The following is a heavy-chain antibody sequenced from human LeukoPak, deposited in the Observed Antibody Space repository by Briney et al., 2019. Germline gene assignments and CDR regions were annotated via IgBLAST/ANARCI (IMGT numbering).Heavy chain of an antibody. CDR2: IYYSGST. D-gene: IGHD2-21*02. V-gene: IGHV4-59*11. CDR1: GGSISSHY. J-gene: IGHJ6*03. Sequence: PSETLSLTCTVSGGSISSHYWSWIRQPPGKGLEWIGYIYYSGSTNYNPSLKSRVTISVDTSKNQFSLKLSSVTAADRAVYYCARGGGDLRWDYYMDVWGKGTTVTVSS. CDR3: ARGGGDLRWDYYMDV.